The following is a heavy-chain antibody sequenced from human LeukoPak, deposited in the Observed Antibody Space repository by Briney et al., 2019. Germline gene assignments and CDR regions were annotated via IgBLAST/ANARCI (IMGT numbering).Heavy chain of an antibody. Sequence: PSETLSLTCTVSGGSLCSSPYYCVWGRQPPGRGRGWHGWMYYSGSIYYNPSLMSRVTISVDPSKNEFSLELTCVTGTDGDMYSCASSPGGYCASASCYTGGRFDYWGQGSLVTVSS. J-gene: IGHJ4*02. CDR3: ASSPGGYCASASCYTGGRFDY. V-gene: IGHV4-39*07. CDR2: MYYSGSI. CDR1: GGSLCSSPYY. D-gene: IGHD2-2*02.